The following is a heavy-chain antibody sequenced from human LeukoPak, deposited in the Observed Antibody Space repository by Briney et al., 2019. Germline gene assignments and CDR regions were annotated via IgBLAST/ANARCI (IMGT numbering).Heavy chain of an antibody. CDR1: GASISSYY. D-gene: IGHD3-22*01. CDR2: IHYSGST. Sequence: PSETLSLTCTVTGASISSYYWSWIRQPPGKGLEWIGYIHYSGSTSYNPSLKSRVTISVDTSKNQFSLRLNSVTAADTAVYYCARHDSSGYVFDIWGRGTMVTVSS. CDR3: ARHDSSGYVFDI. J-gene: IGHJ3*02. V-gene: IGHV4-59*08.